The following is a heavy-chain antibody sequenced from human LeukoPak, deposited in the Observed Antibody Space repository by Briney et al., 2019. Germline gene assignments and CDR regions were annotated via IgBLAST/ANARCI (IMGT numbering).Heavy chain of an antibody. CDR3: GRDSSGLGAFDI. V-gene: IGHV3-66*02. D-gene: IGHD3-22*01. J-gene: IGHJ3*02. CDR2: IYSGGST. CDR1: GFTVSSNY. Sequence: QPGGSLRLSCAASGFTVSSNYMSWVRQAPGKGLVGVSDIYSGGSTFYADSAKGRFTISRDNTKNTLYLQMNSLRAEDTAVYYCGRDSSGLGAFDIWGQGTMVTVSS.